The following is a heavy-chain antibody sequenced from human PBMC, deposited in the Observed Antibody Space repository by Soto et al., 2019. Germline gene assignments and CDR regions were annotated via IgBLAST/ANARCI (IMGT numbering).Heavy chain of an antibody. J-gene: IGHJ4*02. Sequence: PGGSLRLSCAASGLTFSDYYMSWIRQAPGKGLEWISYISSSGGAIYHADSVKGRFTISRGNAKNSLYLQMNGLRAEDTAVYYCARDLKPREALAPYYFDYWGQGTLVTVSS. D-gene: IGHD1-1*01. V-gene: IGHV3-11*01. CDR1: GLTFSDYY. CDR3: ARDLKPREALAPYYFDY. CDR2: ISSSGGAI.